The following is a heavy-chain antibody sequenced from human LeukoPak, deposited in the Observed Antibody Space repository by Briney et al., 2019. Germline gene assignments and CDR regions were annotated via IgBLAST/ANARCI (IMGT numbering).Heavy chain of an antibody. D-gene: IGHD6-13*01. Sequence: EASVKVSCKASGYTFSGYYIHWMRQGPGQGLEWMGWINPNSGTNYAQNFQGRVTMTRDTSISTAYMELSRLRSDDTAVYYCAREEQHQRGRHFEYWGQGTLVTVSS. CDR1: GYTFSGYY. CDR3: AREEQHQRGRHFEY. CDR2: INPNSGT. V-gene: IGHV1-2*02. J-gene: IGHJ4*02.